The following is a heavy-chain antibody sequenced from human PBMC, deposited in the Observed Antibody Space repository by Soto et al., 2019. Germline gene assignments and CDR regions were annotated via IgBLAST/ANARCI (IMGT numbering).Heavy chain of an antibody. Sequence: QVQLVQSGAEVKKPGASVKVSCKVSGYSLTEVSMHWVRQAPGKGPEWMGDFDPVDGETLYAQNFQGRLTLAEDTTTQSVFMDASSLCAADTAIYYCATDSGGGSVGLWGRGTLVPVSS. CDR3: ATDSGGGSVGL. V-gene: IGHV1-24*01. CDR1: GYSLTEVS. J-gene: IGHJ2*01. D-gene: IGHD3-16*01. CDR2: FDPVDGET.